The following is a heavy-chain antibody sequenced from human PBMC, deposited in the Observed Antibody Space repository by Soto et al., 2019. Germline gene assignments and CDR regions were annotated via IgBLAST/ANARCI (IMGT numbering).Heavy chain of an antibody. V-gene: IGHV3-11*05. D-gene: IGHD6-19*01. CDR1: GFTFSAVY. CDR3: AIDRGAVTGQYFDY. Sequence: QVHLEESGGGLVKPGGSLRLSCAASGFTFSAVYMSWIRQAPNKGLEYISYISSSGTSANYADSVKGRFTISRDNAKNSLYLQMNSLRAEDTAVYYCAIDRGAVTGQYFDYWGQGALVTVSS. J-gene: IGHJ4*02. CDR2: ISSSGTSA.